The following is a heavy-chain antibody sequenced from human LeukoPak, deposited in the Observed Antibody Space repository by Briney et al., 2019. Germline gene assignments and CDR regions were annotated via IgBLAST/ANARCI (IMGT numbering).Heavy chain of an antibody. D-gene: IGHD3-22*01. Sequence: GGSLRLSCAASGFTFSSYGMHWVRQAPGKGLERVAFIRYDGSNKYYADSVKGRFTISRDNSKNTLYLQMNSLRAEDTTVYYCAKIPFYYDSSGYRDYWGQGTLVTVSS. V-gene: IGHV3-30*02. CDR2: IRYDGSNK. J-gene: IGHJ4*02. CDR3: AKIPFYYDSSGYRDY. CDR1: GFTFSSYG.